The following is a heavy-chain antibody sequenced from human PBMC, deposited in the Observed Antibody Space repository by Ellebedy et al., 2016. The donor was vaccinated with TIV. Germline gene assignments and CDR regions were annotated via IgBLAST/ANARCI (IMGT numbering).Heavy chain of an antibody. J-gene: IGHJ4*02. V-gene: IGHV5-10-1*01. D-gene: IGHD6-13*01. CDR3: ARLRITAAGKALDY. Sequence: GESLKISCKGSGYSFTNYWISWVRQMPGKGLEWMGRIDPSDSYTNYSPSFQGHVTISVDRSISTAYLQWSSLKASDTAMYHCARLRITAAGKALDYWGQGTLVTVSS. CDR1: GYSFTNYW. CDR2: IDPSDSYT.